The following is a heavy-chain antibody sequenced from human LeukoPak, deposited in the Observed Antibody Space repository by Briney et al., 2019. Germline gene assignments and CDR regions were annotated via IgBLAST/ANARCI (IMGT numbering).Heavy chain of an antibody. V-gene: IGHV3-7*05. CDR1: GFTFTSYW. D-gene: IGHD3-10*01. J-gene: IGHJ4*02. CDR2: IKKDGSEK. Sequence: PGGSLRLSCAASGFTFTSYWMSWVRQAPGKGLEWVANIKKDGSEKYYVDSVKGRFTISRDNAKNSLYLQMNSLRAEDTAMYYCATDGGPFEKWGQGTLVTVSS. CDR3: ATDGGPFEK.